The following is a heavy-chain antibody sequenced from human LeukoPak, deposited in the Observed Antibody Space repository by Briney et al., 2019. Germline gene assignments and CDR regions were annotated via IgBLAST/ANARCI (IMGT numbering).Heavy chain of an antibody. J-gene: IGHJ4*02. CDR2: IYYSRST. CDR1: GGSISSSSYY. Sequence: SETLSLTCTVSGGSISSSSYYWGWIRQPPGKGLEWNGSIYYSRSTYYNPSLKSRVTISVDTSKNQFSLKLSSVTAADTAVYYCARVRRLRFLEWLDYFDYWGQGTLVTVSS. CDR3: ARVRRLRFLEWLDYFDY. D-gene: IGHD3-3*01. V-gene: IGHV4-39*01.